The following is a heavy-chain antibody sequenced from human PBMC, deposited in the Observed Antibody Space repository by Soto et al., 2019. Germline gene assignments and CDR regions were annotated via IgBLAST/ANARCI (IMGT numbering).Heavy chain of an antibody. D-gene: IGHD5-12*01. CDR1: GYTFTSYG. Sequence: QVQLVQSGAEVKKPGASVKVSCKASGYTFTSYGISWVRQAPGQGLEWMGWISAYNGNTNYAQKLQGRVPMTTDTSTSTAYREVRSLRADDTAVYYCARDLMGYGGEPWFDPWGQGTLVTVSS. CDR2: ISAYNGNT. V-gene: IGHV1-18*04. J-gene: IGHJ5*02. CDR3: ARDLMGYGGEPWFDP.